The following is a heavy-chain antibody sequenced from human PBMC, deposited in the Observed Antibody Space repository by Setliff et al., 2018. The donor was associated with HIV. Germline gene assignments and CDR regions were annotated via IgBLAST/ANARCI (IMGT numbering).Heavy chain of an antibody. V-gene: IGHV3-30*02. Sequence: GESLKISCAAFGFTFSSYGTHWVRQAPGKGLEWVAFIHYDVSSKYYGDSVKGRFTISRDNSRNTLYLQMNSLRPEDTAVYYCAKDFGYSSGWYLVSGTFDIWGQGTMVTVSS. CDR2: IHYDVSSK. CDR1: GFTFSSYG. D-gene: IGHD6-19*01. J-gene: IGHJ3*02. CDR3: AKDFGYSSGWYLVSGTFDI.